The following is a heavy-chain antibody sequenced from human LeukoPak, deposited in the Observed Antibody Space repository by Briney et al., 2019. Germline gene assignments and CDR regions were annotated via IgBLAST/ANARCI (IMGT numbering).Heavy chain of an antibody. CDR3: AKDIGSGGLTTVTTWVFALYFGGIDY. CDR1: GFTFRSYA. CDR2: IQYDGSNK. V-gene: IGHV3-30*02. J-gene: IGHJ4*02. D-gene: IGHD4-11*01. Sequence: PGGSLRLSCAASGFTFRSYAMHWVRQAPGKGLEWVAFIQYDGSNKYYADSVKGRFTISRDNSKNTLYLQMNSLRAEDTAVYYCAKDIGSGGLTTVTTWVFALYFGGIDYWGQGSPVTVSS.